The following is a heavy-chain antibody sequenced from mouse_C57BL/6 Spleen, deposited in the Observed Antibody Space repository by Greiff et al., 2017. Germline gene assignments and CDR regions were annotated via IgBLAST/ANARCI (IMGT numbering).Heavy chain of an antibody. CDR3: ARDHDYGGYFDV. CDR1: GYTFTDYY. V-gene: IGHV1-26*01. Sequence: EVQLQQSGPELVTPGASVKISCKASGYTFTDYYMNWVKQSPGKSLEWIGDISPNNGGTIYNQKFKGKATLTVDKTSSTAYMELRSLTSEDTAVYYCARDHDYGGYFDVWGTGTTVTVSS. D-gene: IGHD2-4*01. CDR2: ISPNNGGT. J-gene: IGHJ1*03.